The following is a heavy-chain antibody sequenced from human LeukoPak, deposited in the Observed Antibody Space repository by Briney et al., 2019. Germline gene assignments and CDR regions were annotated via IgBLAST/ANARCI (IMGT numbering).Heavy chain of an antibody. CDR2: INPSGGST. CDR3: ARVSYYDSSGYYARGAFDI. CDR1: GYTFTSYY. Sequence: ASVKVSCKASGYTFTSYYMHWVRQAPGQGLEWMGIINPSGGSTSYAQKFQGRVTITRDTSASTAYMGLSSLRSEDTAVYYCARVSYYDSSGYYARGAFDIWGQGTMVTVSS. V-gene: IGHV1-46*01. J-gene: IGHJ3*02. D-gene: IGHD3-22*01.